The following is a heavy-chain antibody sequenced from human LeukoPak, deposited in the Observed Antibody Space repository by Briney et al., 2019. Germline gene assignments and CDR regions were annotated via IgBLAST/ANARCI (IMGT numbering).Heavy chain of an antibody. CDR3: ARVLYSSSSVDYYYMDV. CDR1: GGTFSSYA. CDR2: IIPIFGTA. J-gene: IGHJ6*03. Sequence: ASVKVSCKASGGTFSSYAISWVRQAPGQGLEWMGGIIPIFGTANYAQKFQGRVTITADESTSTAYMELSSPRSEDTAVYYCARVLYSSSSVDYYYMDVWGKGTTVTVSS. D-gene: IGHD6-6*01. V-gene: IGHV1-69*13.